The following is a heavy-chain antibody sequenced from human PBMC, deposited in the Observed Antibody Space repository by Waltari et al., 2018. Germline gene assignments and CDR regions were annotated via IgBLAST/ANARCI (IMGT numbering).Heavy chain of an antibody. D-gene: IGHD6-19*01. CDR1: GGSISSGGYY. J-gene: IGHJ4*02. V-gene: IGHV4-31*03. CDR3: GRDDSSGWYDVAD. Sequence: QVQLQESGPGLVKPSQTLSLTCTVSGGSISSGGYYWSWIRQHPGKGLGGIGYIYYSGRTYYDPSLKGRVTISVETSKNQFSLKLSSVTAADRAVYYCGRDDSSGWYDVADWGQGTLVTVSS. CDR2: IYYSGRT.